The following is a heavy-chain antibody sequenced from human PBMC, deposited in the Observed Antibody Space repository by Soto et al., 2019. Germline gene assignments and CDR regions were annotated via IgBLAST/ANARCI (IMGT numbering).Heavy chain of an antibody. Sequence: PSETLSLTXTVSGGPISSGGYYWSWIRQHPGKGLEWIGYIYYSGSTYYNPSLKSRVTISVDTSKNQFSLKLSSVTAADTAVYYCASNPCSSTSCYGGYYYYGMDVWGQGTTVTVSS. D-gene: IGHD2-2*01. V-gene: IGHV4-31*02. CDR2: IYYSGST. CDR1: GGPISSGGYY. CDR3: ASNPCSSTSCYGGYYYYGMDV. J-gene: IGHJ6*02.